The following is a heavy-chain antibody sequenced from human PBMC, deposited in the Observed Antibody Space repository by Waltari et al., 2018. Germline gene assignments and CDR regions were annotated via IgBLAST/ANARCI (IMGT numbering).Heavy chain of an antibody. CDR2: ISSDASDT. CDR3: VREGSGFDP. V-gene: IGHV3-74*03. J-gene: IGHJ5*02. CDR1: GFTFSSYW. Sequence: EEQLVESGGGLVQPGDSLRLSCAASGFTFSSYWMNWVRQAPGKGPLWVSRISSDASDTTYADSVKGRFTTSRDNAKNSLYLQMNSLRVEDTAMYFCVREGSGFDPWGQGTLVTVSS. D-gene: IGHD3-10*01.